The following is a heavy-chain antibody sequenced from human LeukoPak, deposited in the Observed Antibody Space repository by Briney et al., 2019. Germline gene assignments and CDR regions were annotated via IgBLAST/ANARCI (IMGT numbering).Heavy chain of an antibody. J-gene: IGHJ5*02. CDR2: IYYSGST. CDR1: GGSISSYY. D-gene: IGHD3-10*01. V-gene: IGHV4-59*01. CDR3: ARDSNYYGSGASPNWFDP. Sequence: PSETLSLTCTVSGGSISSYYWSWIRQPPGKGLEWIGDIYYSGSTNYNPSLKSRVTISVDTSKNQFSLKLSSVTAADTAVYYCARDSNYYGSGASPNWFDPWGQGTLVTVSS.